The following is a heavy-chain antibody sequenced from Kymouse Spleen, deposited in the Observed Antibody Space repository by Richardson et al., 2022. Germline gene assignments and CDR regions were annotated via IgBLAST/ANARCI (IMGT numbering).Heavy chain of an antibody. CDR1: GFTFDDYA. V-gene: IGHV3-9*01. J-gene: IGHJ4*02. CDR3: AKASMVRGVIPFDY. D-gene: IGHD3-10*01. Sequence: EVQLVESGGGLVQPGRSLRLSCAASGFTFDDYAMHWVRQAPGKGLEWVSGISWNSGSIGYADSVKGRFTISRDNAKNSLYLQMNSLRAEDTALYYCAKASMVRGVIPFDYWGQGTLVTVSS. CDR2: ISWNSGSI.